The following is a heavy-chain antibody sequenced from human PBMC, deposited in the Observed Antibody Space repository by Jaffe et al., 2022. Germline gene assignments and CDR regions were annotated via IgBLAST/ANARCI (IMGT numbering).Heavy chain of an antibody. CDR1: GYSISSGYY. V-gene: IGHV4-38-2*01. D-gene: IGHD5-18*01. J-gene: IGHJ4*02. CDR3: ARRGYSSSSYFDY. Sequence: QVQLQESGPGLVKPSETLSLTCAVSGYSISSGYYWGWIRQPPGKGLEWIGSIYHSGSTYYNPSLKSRVTISVDTSKNQFSLKLSSVTAADTAVYYCARRGYSSSSYFDYWGQGTLVTVSS. CDR2: IYHSGST.